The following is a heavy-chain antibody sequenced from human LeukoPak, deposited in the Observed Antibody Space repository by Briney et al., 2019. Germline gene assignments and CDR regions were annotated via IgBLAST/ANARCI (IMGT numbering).Heavy chain of an antibody. CDR3: ARTTMVIHYSFDS. Sequence: GVTLRLPCTASGFTYSDPYMVCVRRAPRRGLEWVGRIRNKANSYTTEYSASVKGRFTISRDDSRNSLSLQMKSLKTEDTAVYYCARTTMVIHYSFDSWGQGTLVTVSS. J-gene: IGHJ4*02. D-gene: IGHD4-23*01. V-gene: IGHV3-72*01. CDR2: IRNKANSYTT. CDR1: GFTYSDPY.